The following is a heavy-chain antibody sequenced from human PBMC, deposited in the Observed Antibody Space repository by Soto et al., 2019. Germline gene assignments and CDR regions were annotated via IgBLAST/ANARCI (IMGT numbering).Heavy chain of an antibody. CDR3: AREPPVYGDYEATGIFDY. CDR2: TIPIFGTA. Sequence: SGKECFKASGGTFSRYAISLVRQDPGQGVEWMGGTIPIFGTANYAQKFQGRVTITADKSTSTAYMELSSLRSEDTAVYYCAREPPVYGDYEATGIFDYWGQGTMVTVSS. D-gene: IGHD4-17*01. CDR1: GGTFSRYA. V-gene: IGHV1-69*06. J-gene: IGHJ4*02.